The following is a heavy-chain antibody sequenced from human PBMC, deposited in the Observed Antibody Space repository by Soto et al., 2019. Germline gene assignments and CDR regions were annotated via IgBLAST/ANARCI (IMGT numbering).Heavy chain of an antibody. D-gene: IGHD6-19*01. J-gene: IGHJ4*02. CDR2: TSSSGGST. CDR3: AKHRSGSKCFDY. CDR1: GFTFTNYA. V-gene: IGHV3-23*01. Sequence: EVQLLESGGDFVQPGGSLRLSCAASGFTFTNYALSWVRQAPGKGLEWVSATSSSGGSTYYADSVKGRFTISRDNSKNSLYLQVNRLGAEDPAVYYCAKHRSGSKCFDYWCEGTLVTVSS.